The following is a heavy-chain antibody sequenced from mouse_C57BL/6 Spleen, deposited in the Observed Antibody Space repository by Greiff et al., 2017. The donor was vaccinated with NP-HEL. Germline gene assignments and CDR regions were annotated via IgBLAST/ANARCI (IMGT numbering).Heavy chain of an antibody. V-gene: IGHV14-1*01. CDR1: GFNIKDYY. Sequence: EVQLQESGAELVRPGASVKLSCTASGFNIKDYYMHWVKQRPEQGLEWIGRIDPEGGDTEYAPKFQGKATMTADTSSNTAYLPLSSLTSEDTAGYYGTSAAGWGFAYWGQGTLVTVSA. D-gene: IGHD6-1*01. CDR3: TSAAGWGFAY. J-gene: IGHJ3*01. CDR2: IDPEGGDT.